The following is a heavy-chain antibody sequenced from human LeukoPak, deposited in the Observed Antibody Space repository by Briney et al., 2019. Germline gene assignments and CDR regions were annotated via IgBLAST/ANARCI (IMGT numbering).Heavy chain of an antibody. CDR3: ANSPHDYGDYMGVFDP. Sequence: ASVKVSCKASGYTFTSYYMHWVRQAPGQGLEWMGIINPSGGSTSYAQKFQGRVTMTRDTSTSTVYMELSSLRSEDRAVYYCANSPHDYGDYMGVFDPWGQGTLVTVSS. CDR1: GYTFTSYY. V-gene: IGHV1-46*01. D-gene: IGHD4-17*01. CDR2: INPSGGST. J-gene: IGHJ5*02.